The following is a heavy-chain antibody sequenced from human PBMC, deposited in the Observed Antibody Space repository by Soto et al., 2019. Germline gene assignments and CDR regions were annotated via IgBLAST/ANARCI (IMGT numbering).Heavy chain of an antibody. V-gene: IGHV4-61*01. CDR3: ARDRESVLDQYDFAY. J-gene: IGHJ4*02. CDR2: IYYSGST. Sequence: QVQLQESGPGLVKPSETLSLTCTVSGVSVSGGNYYWSWIRQPPGKGLEWIGYIYYSGSTTYSPSLPSRATISLATSKPQCTLTLTSVTAADTAVYYCARDRESVLDQYDFAYWGQGTLVTVSS. CDR1: GVSVSGGNYY. D-gene: IGHD1-26*01.